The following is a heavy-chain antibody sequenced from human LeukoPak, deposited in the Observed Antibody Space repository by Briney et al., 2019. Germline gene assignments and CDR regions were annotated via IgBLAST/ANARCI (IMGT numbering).Heavy chain of an antibody. CDR2: ISSSSTTI. J-gene: IGHJ4*02. Sequence: QPGGSLRLSCAASGFTFSSYSMNWVRQTPGKGLEWVSHISSSSTTIYYADSVKGRFTISRDDAKNSMYMQMNSLRAEDTAVYYCASQWGVGASLNWGQGTLVTVSS. CDR3: ASQWGVGASLN. V-gene: IGHV3-48*01. D-gene: IGHD1-26*01. CDR1: GFTFSSYS.